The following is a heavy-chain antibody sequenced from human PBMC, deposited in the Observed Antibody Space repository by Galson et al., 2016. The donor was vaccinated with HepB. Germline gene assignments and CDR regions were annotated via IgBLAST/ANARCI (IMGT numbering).Heavy chain of an antibody. D-gene: IGHD2-2*01. J-gene: IGHJ6*02. CDR3: AVQRARYYGMDV. CDR1: GYTFTSYV. V-gene: IGHV1-3*01. Sequence: SGYTFTSYVMHWVRQAPGQRLEWMGWINAGNGNTKYSQRFQGRVTITSDTSASTAYMELNSLRYEDTAVYYCAVQRARYYGMDVWGQGTTVTVSS. CDR2: INAGNGNT.